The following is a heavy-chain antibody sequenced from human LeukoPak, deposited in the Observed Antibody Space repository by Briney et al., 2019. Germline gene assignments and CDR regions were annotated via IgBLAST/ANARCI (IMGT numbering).Heavy chain of an antibody. CDR1: GFTFASYA. CDR2: TDGTT. Sequence: PGGSLRLSCAASGFTFASYAMTSVRQAPGKGLEWVSSTDGTTYYADSVRGRFTISRDNSKNTLFLQMNTLRAEDTALYYCVACSGASCYGDRFDPWGQGTLVTVSS. D-gene: IGHD2-2*01. J-gene: IGHJ5*02. V-gene: IGHV3-23*01. CDR3: VACSGASCYGDRFDP.